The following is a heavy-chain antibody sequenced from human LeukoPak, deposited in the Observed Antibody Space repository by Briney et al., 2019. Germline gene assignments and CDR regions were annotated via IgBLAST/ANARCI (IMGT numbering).Heavy chain of an antibody. V-gene: IGHV3-11*01. CDR3: ARVSQRQLVLRT. J-gene: IGHJ5*02. CDR2: ISSSGSTI. CDR1: GFTFSDYY. Sequence: GGSLSLSCAASGFTFSDYYMSWIRQAPGKGLEWVSYISSSGSTIYYADSVKGRFTISRDNAKNSLYLQMNSLRAEDTAVYYCARVSQRQLVLRTWGQGTLVTVSS. D-gene: IGHD6-13*01.